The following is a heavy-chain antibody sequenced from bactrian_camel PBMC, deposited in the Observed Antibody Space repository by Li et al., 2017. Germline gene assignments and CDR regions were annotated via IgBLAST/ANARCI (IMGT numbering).Heavy chain of an antibody. CDR3: AADSGRKHTVRVLRGEMAAVTDFEY. CDR2: IYTGAGTT. Sequence: HVQLVESGGDSVQAGGSLRLSCVASGATDSINGMGWFRQAPGKEREGIAAIYTGAGTTFYADSVKGRFTISQDNAKNTLYLQMNSLEPEDTAMYYCAADSGRKHTVRVLRGEMAAVTDFEYRGQRTQVTVS. J-gene: IGHJ6*01. V-gene: IGHV3S54*01. CDR1: GATDSING. D-gene: IGHD5*01.